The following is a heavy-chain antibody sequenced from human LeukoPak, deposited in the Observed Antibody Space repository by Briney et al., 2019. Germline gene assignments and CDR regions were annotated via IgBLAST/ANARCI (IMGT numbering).Heavy chain of an antibody. CDR1: GGSFSGYY. V-gene: IGHV4-34*11. CDR3: ARLRNVVLFDY. Sequence: PSETLSLTCAVYGGSFSGYYWSWIRQPPGKGLEWIGRVSISGGTNYNPSLRSRVTISVDTSKNQFSLILSSVTAADTAMYFCARLRNVVLFDYWGQGTLVTVSS. CDR2: VSISGGT. J-gene: IGHJ4*02. D-gene: IGHD2-15*01.